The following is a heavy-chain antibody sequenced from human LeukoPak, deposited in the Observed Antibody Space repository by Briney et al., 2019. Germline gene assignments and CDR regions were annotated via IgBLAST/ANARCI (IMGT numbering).Heavy chain of an antibody. CDR1: GGTFSSYA. Sequence: VASVKVSCTASGGTFSSYAISWVRQAPGQGLEWMGWMNPNSGNTGYAQKFQGRVTITRNTSISTAYMELSSLRSEDTAVYYCARGRRPAATKIDYWGQGTLVTVSS. V-gene: IGHV1-8*03. D-gene: IGHD2-2*01. CDR2: MNPNSGNT. J-gene: IGHJ4*02. CDR3: ARGRRPAATKIDY.